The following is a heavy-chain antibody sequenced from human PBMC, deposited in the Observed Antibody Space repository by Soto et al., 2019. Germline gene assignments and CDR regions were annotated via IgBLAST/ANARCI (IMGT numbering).Heavy chain of an antibody. Sequence: ASVKVSCKVSGYTLTELSMHWVRQAPGKGLEWMGGFDPEDGETIYAQKFQGRVTMTEDTSTDTAYMELSSLRSEDTAVYYCATDRWGPKESWFDSWGQGIRVTVFS. J-gene: IGHJ5*01. D-gene: IGHD3-16*01. CDR2: FDPEDGET. CDR1: GYTLTELS. V-gene: IGHV1-24*01. CDR3: ATDRWGPKESWFDS.